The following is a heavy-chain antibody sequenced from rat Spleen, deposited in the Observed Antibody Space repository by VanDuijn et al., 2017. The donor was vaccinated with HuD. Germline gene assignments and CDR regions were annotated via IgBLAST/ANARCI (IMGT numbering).Heavy chain of an antibody. J-gene: IGHJ2*01. Sequence: EVQLVESDGGLVQPGRSLKLSCAASGFTFSDYYMAWVRQAPTKGLEWVATISYDGSSTYYGDSVKGRFTISRDNAKSTLYLQMDSLRSEDTATYYCARRYDFDYWGQGVMVTVSS. CDR1: GFTFSDYY. V-gene: IGHV5-29*01. CDR3: ARRYDFDY. CDR2: ISYDGSST. D-gene: IGHD1-11*01.